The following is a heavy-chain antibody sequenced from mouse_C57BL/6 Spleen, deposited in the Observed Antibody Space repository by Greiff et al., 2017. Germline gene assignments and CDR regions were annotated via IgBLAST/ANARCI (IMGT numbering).Heavy chain of an antibody. Sequence: DVMLVESGGGLVKPGGSLKLSCAASGFTFSDYGMHWVRQAPEKGLEWVAYISSGSSTIYYADTVKGRFTISRDNAKNTLFLQMTSLRSEDTAMYYCARPIYDGPAWFAYWGQGTLVTVSA. D-gene: IGHD2-3*01. CDR2: ISSGSSTI. V-gene: IGHV5-17*01. CDR1: GFTFSDYG. J-gene: IGHJ3*01. CDR3: ARPIYDGPAWFAY.